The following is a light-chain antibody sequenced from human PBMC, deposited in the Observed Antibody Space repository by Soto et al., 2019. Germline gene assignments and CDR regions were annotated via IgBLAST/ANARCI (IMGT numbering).Light chain of an antibody. J-gene: IGKJ2*01. CDR2: AAS. CDR1: QTISNY. CDR3: QQTYSTPYT. Sequence: DTQMTQSPSSLSASVGDRVTITCRASQTISNYLNWYQQKPGKAPKLLIYAASSLQGGVPSRFSGSGSGTDFTLTISSLQPEDFATYYCQQTYSTPYTFGQGTKLEIK. V-gene: IGKV1-39*01.